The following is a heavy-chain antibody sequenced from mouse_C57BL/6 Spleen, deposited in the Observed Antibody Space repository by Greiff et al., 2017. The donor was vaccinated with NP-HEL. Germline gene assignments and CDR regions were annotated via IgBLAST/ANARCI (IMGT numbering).Heavy chain of an antibody. J-gene: IGHJ3*01. CDR2: IWSGGST. V-gene: IGHV2-2*01. D-gene: IGHD2-12*01. CDR1: GFSLTSYG. CDR3: ARNGEDYYTSFAY. Sequence: QVQLQQSGPGLVQPSQSLSITCTASGFSLTSYGVHWVRQSPGKGLEWLGVIWSGGSTDYNAAFISRLSISKDNSKSQVFFKMNSLQADDTAIYYCARNGEDYYTSFAYWGQGTLVTVSA.